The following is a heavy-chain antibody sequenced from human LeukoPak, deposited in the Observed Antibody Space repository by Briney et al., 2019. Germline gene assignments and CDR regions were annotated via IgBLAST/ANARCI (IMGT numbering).Heavy chain of an antibody. CDR3: ARGEGCFDF. J-gene: IGHJ4*02. CDR1: GFTFSSYA. Sequence: PGGSLRLSCAASGFTFSSYAMSWVRQAPGKGLEWVSSISSSSSYIYYADSVKGRFTISRDNAKNSLYLQMNSLRAEDTAVYYCARGEGCFDFWGQGTLVTVSS. D-gene: IGHD1-26*01. CDR2: ISSSSSYI. V-gene: IGHV3-21*01.